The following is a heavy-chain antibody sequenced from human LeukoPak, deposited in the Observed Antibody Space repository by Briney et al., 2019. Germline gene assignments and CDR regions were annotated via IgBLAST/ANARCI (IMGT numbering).Heavy chain of an antibody. CDR3: ATGTVSNYYDSSGYPNWFDP. Sequence: ASVKVSCKVSGYTLTELSMHWVRQAPGKGLEWMGGFDPEDGETIYAQKFQGRVTMTEDTSTDTAYMELSSLRSEDTAVYYCATGTVSNYYDSSGYPNWFDPWGQGTLVTASS. CDR2: FDPEDGET. D-gene: IGHD3-22*01. V-gene: IGHV1-24*01. CDR1: GYTLTELS. J-gene: IGHJ5*02.